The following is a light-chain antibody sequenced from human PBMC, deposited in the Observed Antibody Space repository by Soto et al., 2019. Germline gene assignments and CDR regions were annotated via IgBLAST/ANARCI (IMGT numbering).Light chain of an antibody. V-gene: IGKV3-15*01. J-gene: IGKJ1*01. CDR3: QQYHIWPPWT. CDR2: GAS. Sequence: EIVMTQSPYTLSVSPGEGASLSCRVSQSIRSNLAWYQQRPGQAPRLLMYGASTRADGIPARFTGSGSGTEFTLTISSLQSEDFAVYYCQQYHIWPPWTSGQGTKVAIK. CDR1: QSIRSN.